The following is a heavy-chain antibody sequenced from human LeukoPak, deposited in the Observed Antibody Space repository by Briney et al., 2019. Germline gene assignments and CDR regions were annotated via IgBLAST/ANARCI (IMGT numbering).Heavy chain of an antibody. D-gene: IGHD2-8*01. CDR3: TRRYCTDGVCPFDI. J-gene: IGHJ3*02. Sequence: GGSLRLSCAASGFTFSTSSMTWVRQAPGKGVEGVSSISRSGDYTYYADSVKGRFTISRNNAKNSLYLQMNSLRAEDTAVYYCTRRYCTDGVCPFDIWGQGTMVTVSS. CDR2: ISRSGDYT. CDR1: GFTFSTSS. V-gene: IGHV3-21*01.